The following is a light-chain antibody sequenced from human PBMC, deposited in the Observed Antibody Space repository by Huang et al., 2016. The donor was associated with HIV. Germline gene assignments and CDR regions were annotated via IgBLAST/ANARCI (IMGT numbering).Light chain of an antibody. Sequence: DIQMTQSPSSLSASVGDRVITSCRASQSINKYLNWYQQMPGKAPKLLIYGASTLQRGVASRFSGSVSGTDFTLTIGSLQPEDAATYYCQQSYKAPRTFGQGTLLEI. CDR2: GAS. V-gene: IGKV1-39*01. J-gene: IGKJ2*01. CDR1: QSINKY. CDR3: QQSYKAPRT.